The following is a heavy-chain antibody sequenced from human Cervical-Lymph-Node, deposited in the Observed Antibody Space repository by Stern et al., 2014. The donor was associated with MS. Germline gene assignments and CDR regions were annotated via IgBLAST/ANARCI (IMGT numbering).Heavy chain of an antibody. CDR2: FDPEDGET. CDR1: GNTLTELS. CDR3: ATLSGSAWTHFDY. J-gene: IGHJ4*02. Sequence: QVQLVQSGAEVKKPGASVKVSCKVSGNTLTELSMHWVRQAPGKGLEWMGGFDPEDGETVYAQKFQGRLTMPEDTSTDTASMELTSLRSEDTAVYYCATLSGSAWTHFDYWGQGTLVTVSS. V-gene: IGHV1-24*01. D-gene: IGHD6-19*01.